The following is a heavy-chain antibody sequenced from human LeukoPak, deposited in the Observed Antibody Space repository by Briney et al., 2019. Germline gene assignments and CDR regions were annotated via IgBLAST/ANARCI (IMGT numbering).Heavy chain of an antibody. V-gene: IGHV4-38-2*01. D-gene: IGHD1-1*01. J-gene: IGHJ6*03. CDR2: IYNSGST. CDR3: ARVEGARSYYYYYIDV. Sequence: PSETLSLTCAVSGYSISSGYYWGWIRQPPGKGLEWIGTIYNSGSTYYNPSLKSRVTISVDTSRNQFSLKLSSVTAADTAVYYCARVEGARSYYYYYIDVWGKGTTVTVSS. CDR1: GYSISSGYY.